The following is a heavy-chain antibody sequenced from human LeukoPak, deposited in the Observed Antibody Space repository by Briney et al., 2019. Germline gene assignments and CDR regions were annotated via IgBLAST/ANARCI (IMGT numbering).Heavy chain of an antibody. CDR1: GGSFSGYY. CDR3: AREGYDSSGYYLYYYYYYMDV. V-gene: IGHV4-34*01. J-gene: IGHJ6*03. D-gene: IGHD3-22*01. Sequence: NPSETLSLTCAVYGGSFSGYYWSWIRQPPGKGLEWIGEINHSGSTNYNPSLKSRVTIPVDTSKNQFSLKLSSVTAADTAVYYCAREGYDSSGYYLYYYYYYMDVWGKGTTVTVSS. CDR2: INHSGST.